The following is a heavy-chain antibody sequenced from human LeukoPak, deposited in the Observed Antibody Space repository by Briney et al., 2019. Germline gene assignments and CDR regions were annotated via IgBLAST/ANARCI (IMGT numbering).Heavy chain of an antibody. Sequence: ASVKVSCKASGYTFTSYGISWVRQAPGQGLEWIGWISAYNGNTNYAQKLQGRVTMTTDTSTSTAYMELRSLRSDDTAVYYCARDSGYYGSGSPNWFDPWGQGTWSPSPQ. CDR2: ISAYNGNT. J-gene: IGHJ5*02. CDR1: GYTFTSYG. CDR3: ARDSGYYGSGSPNWFDP. V-gene: IGHV1-18*01. D-gene: IGHD3-10*01.